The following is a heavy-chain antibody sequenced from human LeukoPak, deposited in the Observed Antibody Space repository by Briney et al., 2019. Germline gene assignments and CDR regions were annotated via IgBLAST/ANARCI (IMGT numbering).Heavy chain of an antibody. D-gene: IGHD4-11*01. CDR2: IIPIFGTA. V-gene: IGHV1-69*01. CDR3: ARGYTVTEDAFDI. Sequence: PVASVKVSCKASGGTFSSYAISWVRQAPGQGLEWMGGIIPIFGTANYAQKFQGRVTITADESTSTAYMELSSLRSEDTAVYYCARGYTVTEDAFDIWGQGTMVTVSS. J-gene: IGHJ3*02. CDR1: GGTFSSYA.